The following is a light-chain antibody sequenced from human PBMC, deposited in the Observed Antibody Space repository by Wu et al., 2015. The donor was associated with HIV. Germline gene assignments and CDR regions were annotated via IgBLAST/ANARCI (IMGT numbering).Light chain of an antibody. Sequence: EIVLTQSPATLSLSPGDTATLSCRASQSVRDFLVWYQKKPGQAPRLIIFDASYRATGIPSRFSASGSGTDFTLTISSLEPEDFAVYYCQHRSNWPTFGQGTKVEIQ. CDR1: QSVRDF. V-gene: IGKV3-11*01. CDR3: QHRSNWPT. J-gene: IGKJ1*01. CDR2: DAS.